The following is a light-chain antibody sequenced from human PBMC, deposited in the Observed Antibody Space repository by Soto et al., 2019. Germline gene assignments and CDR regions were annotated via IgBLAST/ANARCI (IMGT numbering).Light chain of an antibody. CDR2: DIS. Sequence: QSVLTQPASVSGSPGQSITISCTGTSSDVGGYNYVSWYQQHPGKAPKLMIYDISNRPSGVSNRFYGSKSGNTASLTISWLQAEDEADYYCSSYTSSSTVIFGGGTQLTVL. CDR1: SSDVGGYNY. V-gene: IGLV2-14*03. J-gene: IGLJ2*01. CDR3: SSYTSSSTVI.